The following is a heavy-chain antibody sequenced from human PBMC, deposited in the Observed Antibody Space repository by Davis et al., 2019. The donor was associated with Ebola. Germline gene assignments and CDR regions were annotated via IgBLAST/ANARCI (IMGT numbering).Heavy chain of an antibody. CDR2: ISSSSSTI. CDR1: GFTFSSYS. J-gene: IGHJ6*02. CDR3: ARDPRSGSYYLYYYYGMDV. D-gene: IGHD1-26*01. V-gene: IGHV3-48*02. Sequence: GGSLRLSCAASGFTFSSYSMNWVRQAPGKGLDWVSYISSSSSTIYYADSVKGRFTISRDNAKNSLYLQMNSLRDEDTAVYYCARDPRSGSYYLYYYYGMDVWGQGTTVTVSS.